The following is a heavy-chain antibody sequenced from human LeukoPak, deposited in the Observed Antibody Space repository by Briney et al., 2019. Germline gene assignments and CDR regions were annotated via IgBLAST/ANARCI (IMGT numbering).Heavy chain of an antibody. D-gene: IGHD4-17*01. V-gene: IGHV3-48*03. CDR3: ARGDDFGDSLPAY. CDR1: GFSFSGYE. Sequence: PGGSLRLSCAASGFSFSGYEMNWVPQAPREGLEWISYISTNGGTIYYSDSVKGRFIISRDNAKKSLYLQMNNVRVEDTAVYYCARGDDFGDSLPAYWGQGTLVTVSS. CDR2: ISTNGGTI. J-gene: IGHJ4*02.